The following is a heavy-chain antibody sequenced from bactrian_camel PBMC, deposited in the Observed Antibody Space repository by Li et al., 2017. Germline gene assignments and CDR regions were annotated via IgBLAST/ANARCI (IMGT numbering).Heavy chain of an antibody. D-gene: IGHD5*01. CDR2: ITIEGRKT. V-gene: IGHV3-2*01. J-gene: IGHJ4*01. Sequence: HVQLVESGGDLVQPGGSLRLSCAASGFTFSTYYMSWVRQPPGKGLEWVSTITIEGRKTYYPDSVQGRFTISRDDAKSTAYLQLNSLKTEDTAMYYCAGFRERARPGQGTQVTVS. CDR1: GFTFSTYY.